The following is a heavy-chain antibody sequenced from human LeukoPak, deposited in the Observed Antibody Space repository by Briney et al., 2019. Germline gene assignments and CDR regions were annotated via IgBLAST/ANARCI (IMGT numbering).Heavy chain of an antibody. Sequence: GGSLRLSCAASGFPFSSYAMTWVRQAPGKGLEWVSTITRGAGNTYYADSVQGRFTISRDDSKNTLYLQMNSLRAEDTAIYSCAKDAVAPGSGGDYFDYWGQGNLVTVSS. CDR2: ITRGAGNT. D-gene: IGHD3-10*01. V-gene: IGHV3-23*01. CDR3: AKDAVAPGSGGDYFDY. J-gene: IGHJ4*02. CDR1: GFPFSSYA.